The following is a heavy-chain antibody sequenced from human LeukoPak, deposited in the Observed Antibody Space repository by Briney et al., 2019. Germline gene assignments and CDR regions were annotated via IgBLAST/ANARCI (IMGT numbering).Heavy chain of an antibody. CDR3: ARDMLLWFGKLMGNWFDP. V-gene: IGHV4-39*07. J-gene: IGHJ5*02. Sequence: PSETLSLTCTVSGGSISSSSYYWGWIRQPPGKGLERIGSIYYSGSTYYNPSLKSRVTISVDTSKNQFSLKLSSVTAADTAVYYCARDMLLWFGKLMGNWFDPWGQGTLVTVSS. CDR2: IYYSGST. CDR1: GGSISSSSYY. D-gene: IGHD3-10*01.